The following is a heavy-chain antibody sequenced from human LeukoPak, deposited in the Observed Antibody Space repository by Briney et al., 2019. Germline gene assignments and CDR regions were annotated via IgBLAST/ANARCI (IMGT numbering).Heavy chain of an antibody. J-gene: IGHJ3*02. D-gene: IGHD2-21*02. V-gene: IGHV3-23*01. CDR1: GFTFSSYG. Sequence: GGSLRLSCAASGFTFSSYGMSWVRQAPGKGLEWVSAISGSGGSTYYADSVKGRFTISRDNSKNTLYLQMNSLRAEDTAVYYCARVHAPYCGGDCSDAFDIWGQGTMVTVSS. CDR2: ISGSGGST. CDR3: ARVHAPYCGGDCSDAFDI.